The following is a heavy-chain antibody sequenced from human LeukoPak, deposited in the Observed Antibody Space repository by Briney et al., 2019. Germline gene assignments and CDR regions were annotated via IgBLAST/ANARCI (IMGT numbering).Heavy chain of an antibody. Sequence: SETLSLTCTVSGGSISSYYWSWIRQPPGKGLEWIGYIYYSGSTNYNPSLKSRVTMSVDTSKNHLSLKLTSVTAADTAVYYCARDSGTTGEVKFDPWGQGILVTVSS. V-gene: IGHV4-59*12. CDR1: GGSISSYY. D-gene: IGHD3-10*01. J-gene: IGHJ5*02. CDR3: ARDSGTTGEVKFDP. CDR2: IYYSGST.